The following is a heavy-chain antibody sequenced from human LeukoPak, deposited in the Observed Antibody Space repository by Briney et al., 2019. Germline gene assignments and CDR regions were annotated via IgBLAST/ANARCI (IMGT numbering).Heavy chain of an antibody. CDR1: GYTFTCYY. Sequence: ASVKVSCRASGYTFTCYYMHWVRQAPGQGLEWMGWINPNSGGTNYAQKFQGRVTMTRDTSISTAYMELSRLRSDDTAVYYCARVCQPFVYKVFDYWGQGTLVTVSS. J-gene: IGHJ4*02. D-gene: IGHD1-14*01. CDR2: INPNSGGT. V-gene: IGHV1-2*02. CDR3: ARVCQPFVYKVFDY.